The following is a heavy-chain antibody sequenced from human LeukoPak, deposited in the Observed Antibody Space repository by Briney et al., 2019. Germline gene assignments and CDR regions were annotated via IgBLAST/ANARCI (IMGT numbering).Heavy chain of an antibody. CDR3: AILDFLFGEINNNWFDP. CDR1: GYSFTSYW. CDR2: IYAGDSDT. J-gene: IGHJ5*02. D-gene: IGHD3-16*01. Sequence: AGESLKISCKGSGYSFTSYWIGWVRQMPGKGLEWMGIIYAGDSDTRYSPSFQGQVTISADKSISTAYLQWSSLKASDTAMYYCAILDFLFGEINNNWFDPWGQGTLVTVSS. V-gene: IGHV5-51*01.